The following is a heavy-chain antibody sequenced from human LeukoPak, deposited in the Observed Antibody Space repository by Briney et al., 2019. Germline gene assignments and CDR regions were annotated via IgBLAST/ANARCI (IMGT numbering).Heavy chain of an antibody. CDR2: IYPGDSDT. Sequence: GESLKISCKGSGYSFTSYWIGWVRQMPGKGLEWMGIIYPGDSDTRYSPSFQGQVTISANKSISTAYLQWSSLKASDTAMYYCVICGPGYSSSWYPGGDAFDIWGQGTMVTVSS. D-gene: IGHD6-13*01. CDR3: VICGPGYSSSWYPGGDAFDI. CDR1: GYSFTSYW. J-gene: IGHJ3*02. V-gene: IGHV5-51*01.